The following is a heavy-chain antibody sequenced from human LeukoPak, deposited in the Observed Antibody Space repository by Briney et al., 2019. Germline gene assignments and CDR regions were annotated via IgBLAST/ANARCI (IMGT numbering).Heavy chain of an antibody. D-gene: IGHD1-1*01. V-gene: IGHV1-18*01. CDR3: ARANGHNRPLDY. Sequence: ASVKVSCTASGYTFTSYGISWVRQAPGQGLEWMGWISAYNGNTNYAQKLQGRVTMTTDTSTSTAYMELRSLRSDDTAVYCCARANGHNRPLDYWGQGTLVTVSS. CDR1: GYTFTSYG. CDR2: ISAYNGNT. J-gene: IGHJ4*02.